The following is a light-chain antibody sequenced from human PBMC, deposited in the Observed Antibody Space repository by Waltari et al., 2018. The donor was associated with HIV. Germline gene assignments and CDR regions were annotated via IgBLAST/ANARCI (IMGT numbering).Light chain of an antibody. Sequence: QSVLTQSPSTSGTPGQRVTISCSGSSSNIESNYVSWFQPVPGTAPKLLILRNTQRPSGVSDRFSGSVSGTSASLAISGLRSEDEADYYCAVWDDSLSAQLFGGGTKLTVL. J-gene: IGLJ3*02. CDR1: SSNIESNY. CDR2: RNT. CDR3: AVWDDSLSAQL. V-gene: IGLV1-47*01.